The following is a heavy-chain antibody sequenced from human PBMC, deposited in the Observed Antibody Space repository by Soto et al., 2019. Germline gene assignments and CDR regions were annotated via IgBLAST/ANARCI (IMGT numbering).Heavy chain of an antibody. CDR2: IYPGDSDT. Sequence: GESLKISCKASGYSFSTYWIGWVGQMPGKGLEWMGIIYPGDSDTKYSPSLQGQVTISADTSISTAYLQWTSLKASDTAIFYCARSRRGAYSSGWYSLSGYYNYGIDVWGQGTKVTVSS. CDR1: GYSFSTYW. D-gene: IGHD6-19*01. CDR3: ARSRRGAYSSGWYSLSGYYNYGIDV. V-gene: IGHV5-51*01. J-gene: IGHJ6*02.